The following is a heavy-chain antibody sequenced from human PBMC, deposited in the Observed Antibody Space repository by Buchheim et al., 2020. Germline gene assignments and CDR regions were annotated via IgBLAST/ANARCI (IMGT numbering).Heavy chain of an antibody. Sequence: QVQLVGSGGGVVQPGRSLRLSCAASGFTFSSYGMHWVRQAPGKGLEWVAFIRYDGSNKYYADSVKGRFTISRDNSKNTLYLQMNSLRAEDTAVYYCAKDLMYYDSSGYYLWYFDYWGQGTL. J-gene: IGHJ4*02. D-gene: IGHD3-22*01. CDR2: IRYDGSNK. V-gene: IGHV3-30*02. CDR3: AKDLMYYDSSGYYLWYFDY. CDR1: GFTFSSYG.